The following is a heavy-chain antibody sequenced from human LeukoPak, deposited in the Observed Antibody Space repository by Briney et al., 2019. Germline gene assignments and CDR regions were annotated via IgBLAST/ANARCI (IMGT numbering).Heavy chain of an antibody. V-gene: IGHV4-39*07. CDR2: IYYSGNT. J-gene: IGHJ6*03. Sequence: SETLSLTCSVSGDSISTSSYYWGWIRQPPGKGLEWIGSIYYSGNTYYNPSLKSRVTISVDTSKNQFSLKLSSVTAADTAVYYCAREMQDKSLQWIGELKKYYYYYMDVWGKGTTVIVSS. CDR3: AREMQDKSLQWIGELKKYYYYYMDV. D-gene: IGHD3-10*01. CDR1: GDSISTSSYY.